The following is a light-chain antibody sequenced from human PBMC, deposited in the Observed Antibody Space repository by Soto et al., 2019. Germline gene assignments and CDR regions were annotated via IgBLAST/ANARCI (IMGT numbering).Light chain of an antibody. CDR1: QSVGSY. CDR2: DAS. J-gene: IGKJ5*01. V-gene: IGKV3-20*01. Sequence: EIVLTQSPATLSLSPGERATLSCRASQSVGSYLAWYQQRPGQAPRLLIYDASSRATGIPDRFSGSGSGADFTLTISRLEPEDFAVYYCQQYGTSITFGQGTRLEIK. CDR3: QQYGTSIT.